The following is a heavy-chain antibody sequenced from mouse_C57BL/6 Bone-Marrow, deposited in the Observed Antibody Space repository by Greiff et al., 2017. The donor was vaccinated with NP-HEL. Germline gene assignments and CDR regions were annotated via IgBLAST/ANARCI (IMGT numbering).Heavy chain of an antibody. Sequence: VQLQQSGAELVRPGASVKLSCTVSGFNITDDYMHWVKQRPEQGLEWIGWIDPENGDPEYASKFPGKATLTADTSSTTAYLQLSSLTAEDTAVYYCTTGGSSPYAMDYWGQGTSVTVSS. CDR2: IDPENGDP. CDR3: TTGGSSPYAMDY. CDR1: GFNITDDY. V-gene: IGHV14-4*01. J-gene: IGHJ4*01. D-gene: IGHD1-1*01.